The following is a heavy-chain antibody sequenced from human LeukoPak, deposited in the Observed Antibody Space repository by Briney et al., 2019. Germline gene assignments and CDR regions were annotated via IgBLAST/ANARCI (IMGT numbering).Heavy chain of an antibody. Sequence: GASVKVSCKASVYTFTSYDINWVRQAPGQGLEWMGWMNPNSGNTGYAQRFQGRLTLTRDTSISTAYMELSGLRSDDTAVYYCARNVPKTGDFFYWGQGTLVTVSS. J-gene: IGHJ4*02. CDR1: VYTFTSYD. D-gene: IGHD7-27*01. V-gene: IGHV1-8*02. CDR2: MNPNSGNT. CDR3: ARNVPKTGDFFY.